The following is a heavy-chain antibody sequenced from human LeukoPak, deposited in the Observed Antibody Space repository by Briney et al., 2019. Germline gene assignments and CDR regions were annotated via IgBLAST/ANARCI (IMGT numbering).Heavy chain of an antibody. Sequence: GGSLRLSCAASGFTFSSYSMNWVRQAPGKGLEWVSSISSSSSYIYYADSVKGRFTISRDNAKNSLYLQMNSLRAEDTAVYYCAREGHSSSWWDGAFDIWGQGTMVTVSS. V-gene: IGHV3-21*01. CDR1: GFTFSSYS. J-gene: IGHJ3*02. CDR2: ISSSSSYI. CDR3: AREGHSSSWWDGAFDI. D-gene: IGHD6-13*01.